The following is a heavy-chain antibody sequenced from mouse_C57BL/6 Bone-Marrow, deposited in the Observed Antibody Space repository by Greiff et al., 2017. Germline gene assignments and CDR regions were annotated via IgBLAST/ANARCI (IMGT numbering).Heavy chain of an antibody. CDR3: ARWEAY. J-gene: IGHJ3*01. CDR2: IDPSDSYT. CDR1: GYTFTSYW. V-gene: IGHV1-59*01. Sequence: QVQLQQPGAELVRPGTSVKLSCKASGYTFTSYWMHWVKQRPGQGLEWIGVIDPSDSYTNYNQKFKGKATLTVDTSSSTAYMQLSSLTSEDSAVYYCARWEAYWGQGTLVTVSA. D-gene: IGHD4-1*01.